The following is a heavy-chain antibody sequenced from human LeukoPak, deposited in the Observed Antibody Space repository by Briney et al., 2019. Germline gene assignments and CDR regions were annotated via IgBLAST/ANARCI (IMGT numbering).Heavy chain of an antibody. J-gene: IGHJ4*02. V-gene: IGHV3-33*01. CDR1: GFTFSSYG. Sequence: PGRSLRLSCAASGFTFSSYGMHWVRQAPGKGLEWVAAIWYDGSIQYYADSVKGRFTISRDNSENTLYLQMDSLRAEDTAVYYCARAGYCSGGSCYGSDYWGQGTLVSVSS. CDR2: IWYDGSIQ. D-gene: IGHD2-15*01. CDR3: ARAGYCSGGSCYGSDY.